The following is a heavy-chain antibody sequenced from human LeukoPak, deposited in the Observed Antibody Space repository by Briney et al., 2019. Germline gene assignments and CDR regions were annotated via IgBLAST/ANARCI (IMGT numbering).Heavy chain of an antibody. J-gene: IGHJ3*02. Sequence: PSETLSLTCAVSGYSISSGYYWGWIRQPPGKGLEWIGSIYHSGSTYYNPSLKSRVTISVDTSKNQFSLKLSSVTAADTAVYYCARDWFSQWELLGSGAFDIWGQGTMVTVSS. V-gene: IGHV4-38-2*02. D-gene: IGHD1-26*01. CDR3: ARDWFSQWELLGSGAFDI. CDR1: GYSISSGYY. CDR2: IYHSGST.